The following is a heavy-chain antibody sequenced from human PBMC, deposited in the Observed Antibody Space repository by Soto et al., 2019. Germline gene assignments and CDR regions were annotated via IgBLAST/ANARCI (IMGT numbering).Heavy chain of an antibody. Sequence: SETLSLTCTVSGGSISSGGYYWSWIRHHPGKGLEWIGYIYYSGSTYYNPSLKSRVTISVDTSKNQFSLKLSSVTAADTAVYYCARDLVAAAGTFDYWGQGTLVTVSS. J-gene: IGHJ4*02. D-gene: IGHD6-13*01. CDR1: GGSISSGGYY. CDR3: ARDLVAAAGTFDY. CDR2: IYYSGST. V-gene: IGHV4-31*03.